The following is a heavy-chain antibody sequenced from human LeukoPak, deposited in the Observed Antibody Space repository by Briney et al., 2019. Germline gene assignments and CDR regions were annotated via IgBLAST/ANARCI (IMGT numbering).Heavy chain of an antibody. CDR3: ATYCSSTSCFDAFDI. CDR2: ISAYNGNT. J-gene: IGHJ3*02. V-gene: IGHV1-18*01. Sequence: ASVKVSCKASGYTFTSYGISWVRQAPGQGLEWMGWISAYNGNTNYAQKLQGRVTMTTDTSTSTAYMELRSLRSDDTAVYYCATYCSSTSCFDAFDIWGQGTMVTVSS. D-gene: IGHD2-2*01. CDR1: GYTFTSYG.